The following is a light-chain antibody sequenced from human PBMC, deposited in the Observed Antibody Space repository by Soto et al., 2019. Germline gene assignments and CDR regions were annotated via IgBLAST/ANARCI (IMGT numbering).Light chain of an antibody. CDR3: QQYGSSPKT. V-gene: IGKV3-20*01. J-gene: IGKJ1*01. Sequence: EIVLTQSPGTLSLSPWGRATLSCRASQSVSSSYLAWYQQKPGQAPRLLIHGASSRATGIPDRFSGSGSGTDFTLTISRLEPEDFAVYYCQQYGSSPKTFGQGTKVDIK. CDR1: QSVSSSY. CDR2: GAS.